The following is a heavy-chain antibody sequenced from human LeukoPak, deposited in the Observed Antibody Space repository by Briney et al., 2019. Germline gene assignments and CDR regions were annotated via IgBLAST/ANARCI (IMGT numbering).Heavy chain of an antibody. D-gene: IGHD3-22*01. V-gene: IGHV1-2*06. Sequence: ASVKVTCKASGYTFTGYYMHWVRQAPGQGLEWMGRINPNSGGTNYAQKFQGRVTMTRDTSISTAYMELSRLRSDDTAVYYCARGYYDSSGYLIDYWGQGTLVTVSS. J-gene: IGHJ4*02. CDR3: ARGYYDSSGYLIDY. CDR1: GYTFTGYY. CDR2: INPNSGGT.